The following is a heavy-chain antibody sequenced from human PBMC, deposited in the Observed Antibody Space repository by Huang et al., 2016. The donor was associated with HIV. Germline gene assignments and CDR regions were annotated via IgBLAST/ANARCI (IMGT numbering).Heavy chain of an antibody. CDR2: FDADEGEI. V-gene: IGHV1-24*01. CDR3: ATGGGRDLAEYLQH. D-gene: IGHD3-16*01. J-gene: IGHJ1*01. CDR1: GYSLSELS. Sequence: QVQLVQSGAEVKKPGASVKVSCKVSGYSLSELSIDWGRQAPGKGSEWVGGFDADEGEINKAQRCQGRGNMTEDTSTKAAYMERSSLTSEDTAVYYCATGGGRDLAEYLQHWGQGTLVTVSS.